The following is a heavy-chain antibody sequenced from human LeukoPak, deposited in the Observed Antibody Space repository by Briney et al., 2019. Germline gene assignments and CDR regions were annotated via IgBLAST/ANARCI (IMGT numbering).Heavy chain of an antibody. D-gene: IGHD3-3*01. CDR1: GYTFTSYY. J-gene: IGHJ4*02. CDR2: INPNSGGT. V-gene: IGHV1-2*02. Sequence: GASVKVSCKASGYTFTSYYMHWVRQAPGQGLEWMGWINPNSGGTNYAQKFQGRVTMTRDTSISTAYMELSRLRSDDTAVYYCARDSYYDFWSGYLYYFDYWGQGTLVTVSS. CDR3: ARDSYYDFWSGYLYYFDY.